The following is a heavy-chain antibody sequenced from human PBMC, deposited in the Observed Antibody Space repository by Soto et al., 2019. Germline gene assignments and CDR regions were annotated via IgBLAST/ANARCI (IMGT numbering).Heavy chain of an antibody. CDR2: VSDNGGSRGGT. J-gene: IGHJ3*02. Sequence: LRLSCKASGFMFNNSAMTWVRQAPGQGLQWVASVSDNGGSRGGTYYADSVKGRFTISRDNSKNTLYLQLDSLTGADTAVYYCARAKAVVIAALDIWGQGTMVTVSS. CDR1: GFMFNNSA. V-gene: IGHV3-23*01. CDR3: ARAKAVVIAALDI. D-gene: IGHD2-21*01.